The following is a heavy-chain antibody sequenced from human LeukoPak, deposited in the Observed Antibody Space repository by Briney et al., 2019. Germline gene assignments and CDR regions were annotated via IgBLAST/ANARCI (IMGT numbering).Heavy chain of an antibody. CDR2: INTNTGNP. V-gene: IGHV7-4-1*02. CDR3: AGDHTVLRFLEWLAPGYYYYGMDV. J-gene: IGHJ6*02. CDR1: GYTFTSYA. Sequence: ASVKVSCKASGYTFTSYAMNWVRQAPGQGLEWKGWINTNTGNPTYAQGFTGRFVFSLDTSVSTAYLQISSLKAEDTAVYYCAGDHTVLRFLEWLAPGYYYYGMDVWGQGTTVTVSS. D-gene: IGHD3-3*01.